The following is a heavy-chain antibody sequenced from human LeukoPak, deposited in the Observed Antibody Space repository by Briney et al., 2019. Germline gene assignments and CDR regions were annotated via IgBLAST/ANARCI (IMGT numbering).Heavy chain of an antibody. CDR2: IYSGGST. V-gene: IGHV3-66*01. J-gene: IGHJ4*02. CDR3: ARNAVAGYDFFDY. Sequence: GGSLRLSCAASGFTVSSNYMSWVRQAPGKGLEWVSVIYSGGSTYYADSVKGRFTISRDNSKNTLYLQMNSLRAEDTAVYYCARNAVAGYDFFDYSGQGTLVTVSS. CDR1: GFTVSSNY. D-gene: IGHD6-19*01.